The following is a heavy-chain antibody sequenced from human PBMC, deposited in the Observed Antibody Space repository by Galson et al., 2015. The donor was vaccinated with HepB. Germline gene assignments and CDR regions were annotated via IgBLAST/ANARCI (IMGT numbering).Heavy chain of an antibody. Sequence: SVKVSCKASGYTFTSYYMHWVRQAPGQGLEWMGWINAGNGNTKYSQKFQGRVTITRDTSASTAYMELSSLRSEDTAVYYCAREGAVTTFFDYWGQGTLVTVSS. CDR2: INAGNGNT. V-gene: IGHV1-3*01. J-gene: IGHJ4*02. CDR1: GYTFTSYY. D-gene: IGHD4-17*01. CDR3: AREGAVTTFFDY.